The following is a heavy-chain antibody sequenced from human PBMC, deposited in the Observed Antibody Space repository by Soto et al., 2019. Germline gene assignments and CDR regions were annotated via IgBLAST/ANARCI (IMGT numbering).Heavy chain of an antibody. CDR3: ATRYCDSSHCGYASQCTYGNDV. V-gene: IGHV1-69*01. CDR1: GGTFSNYA. J-gene: IGHJ6*02. D-gene: IGHD3-9*01. Sequence: QVQLVQSGAEVKKPGSSVKISCKASGGTFSNYAISWVRQAPGQGLEWMGGIIPIFGTTTYAQKFQGRVTNTADDSTTAASKALSSMKSEDTELFSCATRYCDSSHCGYASQCTYGNDVWGQGTPVIVSS. CDR2: IIPIFGTT.